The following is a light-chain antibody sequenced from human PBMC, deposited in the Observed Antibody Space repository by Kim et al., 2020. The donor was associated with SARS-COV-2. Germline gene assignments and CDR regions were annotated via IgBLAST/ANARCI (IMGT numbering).Light chain of an antibody. V-gene: IGKV3-20*01. CDR1: QTGPGNA. J-gene: IGKJ3*01. Sequence: PGDRATHSCRASQTGPGNALAWYQQKPGQPPRLVIYAASSRATDIQDRFSGSGSGTDFTLTMSRLEPEDFAVNYCQYHGNSTVTFGPGTKVDIK. CDR3: QYHGNSTVT. CDR2: AAS.